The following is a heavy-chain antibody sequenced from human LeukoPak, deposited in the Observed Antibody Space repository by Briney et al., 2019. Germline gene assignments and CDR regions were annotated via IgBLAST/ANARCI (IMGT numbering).Heavy chain of an antibody. CDR3: TTWLGSGWPFDY. J-gene: IGHJ4*02. CDR1: GFTFSNAW. D-gene: IGHD6-19*01. CDR2: IKSKTDGGTT. V-gene: IGHV3-15*01. Sequence: GGSLRLSRAASGFTFSNAWMSWVRQAPGKGLEWVGRIKSKTDGGTTDYAAPVKGRFTISRDDSKNTLYLQMNSLKTEDTAVYYCTTWLGSGWPFDYWGQGTLVTVSS.